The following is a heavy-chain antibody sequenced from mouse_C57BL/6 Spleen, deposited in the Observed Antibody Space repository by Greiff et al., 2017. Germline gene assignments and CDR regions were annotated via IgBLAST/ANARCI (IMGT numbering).Heavy chain of an antibody. CDR2: IYPRSGNT. CDR1: GYTFTSYG. V-gene: IGHV1-81*01. CDR3: ARRRLRSYYFDY. J-gene: IGHJ2*01. D-gene: IGHD1-1*01. Sequence: QVQLQQSGAELARPGASVKLSCKASGYTFTSYGISWVKQTTGQGLEWIGEIYPRSGNTYYNEKFKGKATLTADKSSSTAYMELRSLTSEDSAVYFCARRRLRSYYFDYWGQGTTLTVSS.